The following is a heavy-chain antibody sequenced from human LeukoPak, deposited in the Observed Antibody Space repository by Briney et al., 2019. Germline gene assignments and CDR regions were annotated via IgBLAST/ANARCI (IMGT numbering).Heavy chain of an antibody. D-gene: IGHD6-13*01. Sequence: GGSLGLSCAASGFTATRYAMSWVRQAPGEGLEWVAAINNNNNPYYGDSVRGRFTISRDTSGNTVYLQMNNLRAGDTAIYYCAKDHPSSSWPAFESWGQGTLVTVSS. CDR3: AKDHPSSSWPAFES. CDR1: GFTATRYA. V-gene: IGHV3-23*05. J-gene: IGHJ4*02. CDR2: INNNNNP.